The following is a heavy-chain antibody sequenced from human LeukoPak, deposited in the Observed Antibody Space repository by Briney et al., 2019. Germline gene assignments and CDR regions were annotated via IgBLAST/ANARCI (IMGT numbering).Heavy chain of an antibody. CDR1: GGSISTYY. V-gene: IGHV4-34*01. Sequence: PLETLSLTRTVSGGSISTYYWSWIRQPPGKGLEWIGEINHSGSTNYNPSLRSRVTISVDRSKNQFSLKLSSVTAADTAVYYCAREAHYYDSIGYCYYFDYWGQGTLVTVSS. CDR3: AREAHYYDSIGYCYYFDY. D-gene: IGHD3-22*01. J-gene: IGHJ4*02. CDR2: INHSGST.